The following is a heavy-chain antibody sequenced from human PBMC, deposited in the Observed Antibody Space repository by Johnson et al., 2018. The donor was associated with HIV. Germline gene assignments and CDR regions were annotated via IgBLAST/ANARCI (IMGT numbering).Heavy chain of an antibody. J-gene: IGHJ3*02. CDR1: GFTFDDYA. CDR2: ISCNSGSI. CDR3: AREGQEPPVQKDAFDI. D-gene: IGHD1-14*01. V-gene: IGHV3-9*01. Sequence: LVESGGGLVQPGGSLRLSCAVSGFTFDDYAMHWVRQAPGKGLEWVSGISCNSGSIGYADSVKGRFTISRDNAKNSLYLQMNSLRAEDTALYYCAREGQEPPVQKDAFDIWGQGTMVTVSS.